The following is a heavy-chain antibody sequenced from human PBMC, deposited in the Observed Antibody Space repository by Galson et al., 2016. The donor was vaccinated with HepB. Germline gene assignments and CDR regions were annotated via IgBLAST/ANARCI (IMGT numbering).Heavy chain of an antibody. CDR1: GFSLSTSGAG. D-gene: IGHD6-19*01. Sequence: PALVNPTQTLTLTCTFSGFSLSTSGAGVGWIRQPPGKALEWLALIYWDDDKRYSSSLRSRLTITKGTSKNQVVLTMTNMDPVDTATYYCAHRRCYSSGCHRFDYWGQGTLVTVSS. J-gene: IGHJ4*02. CDR2: IYWDDDK. V-gene: IGHV2-5*02. CDR3: AHRRCYSSGCHRFDY.